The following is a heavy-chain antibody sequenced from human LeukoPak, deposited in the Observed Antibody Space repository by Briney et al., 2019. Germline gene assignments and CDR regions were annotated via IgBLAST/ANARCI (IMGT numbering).Heavy chain of an antibody. Sequence: PGGSLRLSCAASGFTFSNYAMNWVRQAPGMGLEWVSSISGSGGTTYYADSVKGRFTISRDNSKNTLYLQMDSLRAEDTAVYYCTRDQTPYYWGQGTLVTVSS. CDR2: ISGSGGTT. CDR3: TRDQTPYY. V-gene: IGHV3-23*01. J-gene: IGHJ4*02. CDR1: GFTFSNYA.